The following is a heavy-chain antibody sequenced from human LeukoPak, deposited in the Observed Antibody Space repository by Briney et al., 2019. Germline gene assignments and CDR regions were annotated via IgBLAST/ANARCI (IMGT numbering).Heavy chain of an antibody. V-gene: IGHV3-21*01. CDR3: ARDLSSMITFGGVMGFDY. D-gene: IGHD3-16*01. J-gene: IGHJ4*02. CDR2: ISSSSSYI. Sequence: KPGGSLRLSCAASGFTFGSYCMNWVRQAPGKGLEWVSSISSSSSYIYYADSVKGRFTISRDNAKNSLYLQMNSLRAEDTAVYYCARDLSSMITFGGVMGFDYWGQGTLVTVSS. CDR1: GFTFGSYC.